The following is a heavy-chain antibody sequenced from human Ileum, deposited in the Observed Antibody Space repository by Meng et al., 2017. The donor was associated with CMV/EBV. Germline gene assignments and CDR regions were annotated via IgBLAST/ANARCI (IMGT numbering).Heavy chain of an antibody. J-gene: IGHJ4*02. D-gene: IGHD3-22*01. Sequence: ASVKVSCKASGYTFTGYYMHWVRQAPGQGLEWMGWISPNSGGSYYAQKFQGRVTMTRDTSISTAYMVLSSLRSDDTAVYYCARGYYYDSSGYSNMVDYWGQGTLVTVSS. V-gene: IGHV1-2*02. CDR1: GYTFTGYY. CDR3: ARGYYYDSSGYSNMVDY. CDR2: ISPNSGGS.